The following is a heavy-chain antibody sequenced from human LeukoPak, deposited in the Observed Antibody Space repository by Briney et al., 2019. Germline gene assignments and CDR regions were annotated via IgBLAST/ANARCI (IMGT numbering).Heavy chain of an antibody. CDR3: ARDRLPYYYDSSGYLLDY. CDR1: GYTFTFYY. J-gene: IGHJ4*02. Sequence: ASVTVSFTASGYTFTFYYMHWVRQAPGQGREGMGWINPNSGGTNYAQKFQGRVTMTRDTSISTAYMELSRLRSDDTAVYYCARDRLPYYYDSSGYLLDYWGQGTLVTVSS. V-gene: IGHV1-2*02. D-gene: IGHD3-22*01. CDR2: INPNSGGT.